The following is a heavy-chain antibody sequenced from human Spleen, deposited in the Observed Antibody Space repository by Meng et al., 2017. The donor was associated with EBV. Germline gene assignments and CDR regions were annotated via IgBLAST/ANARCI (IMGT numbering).Heavy chain of an antibody. V-gene: IGHV4-34*01. CDR1: GGAFSAYY. Sequence: HVQVTPWVAGMLTASGSLSLTCSVSGGAFSAYYCGWIRQPPGKGLEWIGEINQSGSIYYNPSLMGRVTISGDTSRNQFSLKLISVTAADTAVYYCARGPYYEWGQGTLVTVSS. CDR3: ARGPYYE. CDR2: INQSGSI. J-gene: IGHJ4*02. D-gene: IGHD1-26*01.